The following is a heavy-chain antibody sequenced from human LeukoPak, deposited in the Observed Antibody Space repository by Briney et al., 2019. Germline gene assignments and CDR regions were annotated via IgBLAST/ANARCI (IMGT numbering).Heavy chain of an antibody. CDR2: IKQDGSER. J-gene: IGHJ6*03. V-gene: IGHV3-7*01. D-gene: IGHD6-19*01. CDR3: ARGEWLDPLYYNYLEL. CDR1: GFRFSCYL. Sequence: GGALRLSCGASGFRFSCYLMSWVRQAPGKGLEWVAYIKQDGSERYYVDSVKGRFNISSDNPKNPLYVQINILRADDSAVYECARGEWLDPLYYNYLELRGKETTVTVSS.